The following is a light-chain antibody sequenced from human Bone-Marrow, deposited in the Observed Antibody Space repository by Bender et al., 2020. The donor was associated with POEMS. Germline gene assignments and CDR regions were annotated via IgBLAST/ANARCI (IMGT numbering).Light chain of an antibody. J-gene: IGLJ2*01. V-gene: IGLV2-14*01. CDR3: TSYTTATTYVV. CDR1: TSDIGRYNF. CDR2: DVS. Sequence: QSALTQPASVSGSPGQSITISCTGTTSDIGRYNFVSWYQRHPGKAPKLLIYDVSNRLSGVSDRFSGSKSANPASLTISGLQAEDEADYYCTSYTTATTYVVFGGGTKLTVL.